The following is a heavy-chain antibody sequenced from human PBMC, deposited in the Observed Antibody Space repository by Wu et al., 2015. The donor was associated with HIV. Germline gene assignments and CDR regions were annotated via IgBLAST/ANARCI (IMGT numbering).Heavy chain of an antibody. V-gene: IGHV1-69*13. D-gene: IGHD4-23*01. CDR3: ARTDGLVDGGNSGFDY. J-gene: IGHJ4*02. CDR1: GGTFSSYA. CDR2: IIPIFGTP. Sequence: QVQLLQSGAEVKKPGSSVKVSCTASGGTFSSYAFSWVRQAPGQGLEWMGRIIPIFGTPNYAQKFQGRVTITADESTSTVHMELSSLRSEDTAVYYCARTDGLVDGGNSGFDYWGQGTLVTVSS.